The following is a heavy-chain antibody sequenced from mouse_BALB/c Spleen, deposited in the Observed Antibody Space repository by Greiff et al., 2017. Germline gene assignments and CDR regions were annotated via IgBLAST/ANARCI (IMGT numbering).Heavy chain of an antibody. CDR2: IDPANGNT. D-gene: IGHD1-1*01. CDR1: GFNIKDTY. CDR3: ARSYYGSSSYYAMDY. V-gene: IGHV14-3*02. J-gene: IGHJ4*01. Sequence: EVKLVESGAELVKPGASVKLSCTASGFNIKDTYMHWVKQRPEQGLEWIGRIDPANGNTKYDPKFQGKATITADTSSNTAYLQLSSLTSEDTAVYYCARSYYGSSSYYAMDYWGQGTSVTVSS.